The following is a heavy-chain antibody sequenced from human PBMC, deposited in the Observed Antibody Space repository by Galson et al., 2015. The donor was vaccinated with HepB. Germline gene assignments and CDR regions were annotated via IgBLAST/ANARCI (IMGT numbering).Heavy chain of an antibody. J-gene: IGHJ4*02. CDR1: GGSISSYY. V-gene: IGHV4-59*08. CDR2: IYYSGST. Sequence: SETLSLTCTVSGGSISSYYWSWIRQPPGKGLEWIGYIYYSGSTNYNPSLKSRVTISVDTSKNQFSLKLSSVTAADTAVYYCASLIDFRYFDYWGQGTLVTVSS. D-gene: IGHD2-21*01. CDR3: ASLIDFRYFDY.